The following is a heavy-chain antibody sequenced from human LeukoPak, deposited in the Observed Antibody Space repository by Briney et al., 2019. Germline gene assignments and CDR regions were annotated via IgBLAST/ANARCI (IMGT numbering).Heavy chain of an antibody. CDR3: ARGGSGSGYHYYYYYMDV. CDR1: GFTFNSFW. D-gene: IGHD3-22*01. J-gene: IGHJ6*03. V-gene: IGHV3-74*01. Sequence: GGSLRLSCAASGFTFNSFWMYWVRQVPGRGLLWVARINSDGIRTSHADSVQGRFTISRDNANNTLYLQMNSLRVEDTAVYYCARGGSGSGYHYYYYYMDVWGKGTTVTIS. CDR2: INSDGIRT.